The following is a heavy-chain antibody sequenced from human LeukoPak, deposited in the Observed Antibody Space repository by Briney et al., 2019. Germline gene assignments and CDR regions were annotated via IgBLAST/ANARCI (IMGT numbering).Heavy chain of an antibody. Sequence: SETLSLTCTVSGGSISSYYWSWIRQPPGKGLEWIGYIYTSGSTNYNPSLKSRVTISVDTSKNQFSLKLSSVTAADTAVYYCARQYGYCTNGVCPFDYWGQGTLVTVSS. V-gene: IGHV4-4*09. D-gene: IGHD2-8*01. J-gene: IGHJ4*02. CDR2: IYTSGST. CDR1: GGSISSYY. CDR3: ARQYGYCTNGVCPFDY.